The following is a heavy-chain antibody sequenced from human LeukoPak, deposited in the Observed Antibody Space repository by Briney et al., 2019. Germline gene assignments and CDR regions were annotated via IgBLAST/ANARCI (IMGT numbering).Heavy chain of an antibody. CDR2: ISSSSSYI. CDR3: ARCMVRGVNKCWFDP. D-gene: IGHD3-10*01. CDR1: GFTFSSYS. Sequence: GGSLRLSCAASGFTFSSYSMNGVRQAPGKGLEWVSSISSSSSYIYYADSVKGRFTISRDNAKNSLYLQMNSLRAEDTAVYYCARCMVRGVNKCWFDPWGQGTLVTVSS. V-gene: IGHV3-21*01. J-gene: IGHJ5*02.